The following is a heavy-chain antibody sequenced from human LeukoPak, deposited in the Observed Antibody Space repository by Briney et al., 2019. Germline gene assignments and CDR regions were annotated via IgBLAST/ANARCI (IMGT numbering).Heavy chain of an antibody. Sequence: PGGSLRLSCAASGFTFSSYSMNWVRQAPGKGLEWVANIRRDGSVEYYLDSVKGRFTISRDNTKNSLYLQMNSLRAEDTAVYYCARDSNPQSSGFYFDAFDMWGQGTMVTVSS. D-gene: IGHD3-22*01. J-gene: IGHJ3*02. CDR3: ARDSNPQSSGFYFDAFDM. V-gene: IGHV3-7*01. CDR1: GFTFSSYS. CDR2: IRRDGSVE.